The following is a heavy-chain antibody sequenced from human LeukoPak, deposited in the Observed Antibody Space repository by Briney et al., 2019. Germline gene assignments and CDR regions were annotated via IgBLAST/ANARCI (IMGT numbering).Heavy chain of an antibody. CDR2: IYTSGST. CDR3: ARLRYFDWFGVQPGT. Sequence: SETLSLTCTVSGGSISSGSYYWSWIRQPAGKGLEWIGRIYTSGSTNYNPSLKSRVTISVDTSKNQFSLKLSSVTAADTAVYYCARLRYFDWFGVQPGTWGQGTLVTVSS. J-gene: IGHJ5*02. D-gene: IGHD3-9*01. V-gene: IGHV4-61*02. CDR1: GGSISSGSYY.